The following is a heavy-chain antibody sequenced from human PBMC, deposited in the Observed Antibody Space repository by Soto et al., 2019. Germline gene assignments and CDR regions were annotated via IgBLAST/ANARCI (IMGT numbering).Heavy chain of an antibody. CDR2: INSDGSST. V-gene: IGHV3-74*01. CDR1: GFTFSSYW. D-gene: IGHD1-1*01. Sequence: PGGSLRLSCAASGFTFSSYWMHWVRQAPGKGLVWVSRINSDGSSTSYADSVKGRFTISRDNAKNTLYLQMNSLRAEDTAVYYCARSGKLEPPVFWGQGTLVTVSS. J-gene: IGHJ4*02. CDR3: ARSGKLEPPVF.